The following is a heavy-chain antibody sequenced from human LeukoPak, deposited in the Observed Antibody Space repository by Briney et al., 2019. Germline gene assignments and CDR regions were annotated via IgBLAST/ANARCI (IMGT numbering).Heavy chain of an antibody. D-gene: IGHD3-10*01. CDR3: ARDVPRGTGYMDV. J-gene: IGHJ6*03. V-gene: IGHV4-39*02. CDR1: GGSISSSSYY. CDR2: IYYSGST. Sequence: SETLSLTCTVAGGSISSSSYYWRWIRQPPGKGLEWIGSIYYSGSTYYNPSLKSRVTISVDTSKNQFSLKLSSVTAADTAVYYCARDVPRGTGYMDVWGKGTTVTVSS.